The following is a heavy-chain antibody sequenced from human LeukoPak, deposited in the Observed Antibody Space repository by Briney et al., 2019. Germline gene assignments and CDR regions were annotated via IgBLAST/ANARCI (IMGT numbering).Heavy chain of an antibody. CDR1: GYTFTSYG. V-gene: IGHV1-18*01. D-gene: IGHD6-13*01. Sequence: ASVKVSFKASGYTFTSYGISWVRQAPGQGLEWMGWISAYNGNTNYAQKLQGRVTMTTDTSTSTAYMELRSLRSDDTAVYYCARSGYSSSFVYFDYWGQGTLVTVSS. CDR2: ISAYNGNT. CDR3: ARSGYSSSFVYFDY. J-gene: IGHJ4*02.